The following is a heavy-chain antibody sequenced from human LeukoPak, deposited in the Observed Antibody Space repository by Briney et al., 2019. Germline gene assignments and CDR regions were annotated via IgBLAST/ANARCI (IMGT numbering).Heavy chain of an antibody. CDR3: AGRYDSSGYPLH. CDR2: INPSGGST. J-gene: IGHJ4*02. D-gene: IGHD3-22*01. V-gene: IGHV1-46*01. Sequence: ASVKVSCTASGYTFTSYYMHWVRQAPGQGLEWMGIINPSGGSTSYAQKFQGRVTMTRDMSTSTDYMELSSLRSEDTAVYYCAGRYDSSGYPLHWGQGTLVTVSS. CDR1: GYTFTSYY.